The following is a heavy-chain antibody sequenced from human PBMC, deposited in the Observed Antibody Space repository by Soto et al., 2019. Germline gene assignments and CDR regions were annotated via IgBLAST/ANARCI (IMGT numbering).Heavy chain of an antibody. J-gene: IGHJ3*02. CDR3: ARDPGGVGANDALDI. D-gene: IGHD1-26*01. CDR1: GGSISSSSYY. Sequence: SETLSLTCTVSGGSISSSSYYWGWIRQPPGKGLEWIGSIYYSGSTYYNPSLKSRVTISVDTSKNQFSLKLSSVTAADTAVYYCARDPGGVGANDALDIWGQGTMVTVSS. CDR2: IYYSGST. V-gene: IGHV4-39*07.